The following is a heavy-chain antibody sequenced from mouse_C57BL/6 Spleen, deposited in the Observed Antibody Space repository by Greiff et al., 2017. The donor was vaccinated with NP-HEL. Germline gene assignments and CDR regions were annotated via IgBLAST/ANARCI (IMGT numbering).Heavy chain of an antibody. J-gene: IGHJ3*01. V-gene: IGHV5-4*01. Sequence: EVKLMESGGGLVKPGGSLKLSCAASGFTFSSYAMSWVRQTPEKRLEWVATISDGGSYTYYPDNVKGRFTISRDNAKNNLYLQMSQLKSEDTAMYYCARDRDYGWFAYWGQGTLVTVSA. CDR3: ARDRDYGWFAY. CDR2: ISDGGSYT. D-gene: IGHD1-1*01. CDR1: GFTFSSYA.